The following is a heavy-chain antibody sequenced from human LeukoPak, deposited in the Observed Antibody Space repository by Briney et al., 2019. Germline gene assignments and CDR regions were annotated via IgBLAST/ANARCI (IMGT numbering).Heavy chain of an antibody. CDR2: ISSSSSYI. J-gene: IGHJ3*02. CDR3: ARGGSSTSQGAFDI. CDR1: GFTFSSYS. V-gene: IGHV3-21*01. D-gene: IGHD2-2*01. Sequence: PGGSLRLSCAASGFTFSSYSMNWARQATGKGLEWVSSISSSSSYIYYADSVKGRFTISRDNAKNSLYLQMNSLRAEDTAVYYCARGGSSTSQGAFDIWGQGTMVTVSS.